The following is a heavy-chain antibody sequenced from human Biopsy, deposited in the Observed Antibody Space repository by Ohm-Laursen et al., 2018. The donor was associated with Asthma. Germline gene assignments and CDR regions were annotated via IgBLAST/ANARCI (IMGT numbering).Heavy chain of an antibody. J-gene: IGHJ4*01. D-gene: IGHD4-11*01. Sequence: SLRLSCAASGFTFIRYAIHWVRQAPGKGLEWVAVISHDGQTQHYAESVKGRFALSRDNSQNTLYLQMISLRTDDTAVYYCAKRRGYSDFNDFDYWGHGTLVTVSS. CDR3: AKRRGYSDFNDFDY. V-gene: IGHV3-30*18. CDR1: GFTFIRYA. CDR2: ISHDGQTQ.